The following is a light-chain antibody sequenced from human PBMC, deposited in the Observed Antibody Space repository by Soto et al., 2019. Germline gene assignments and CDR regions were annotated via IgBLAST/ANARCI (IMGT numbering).Light chain of an antibody. CDR3: QQYASSRT. Sequence: EIVLTQSPGTLSLSPGERATLSCRASQSVSNSYLAWYQQKPGQAPRLLIYAASSRATGIPDRFSGSGSGTVFTLTISGLEPEDFAVYYCQQYASSRTFGQGTKVEIK. CDR2: AAS. J-gene: IGKJ1*01. V-gene: IGKV3-20*01. CDR1: QSVSNSY.